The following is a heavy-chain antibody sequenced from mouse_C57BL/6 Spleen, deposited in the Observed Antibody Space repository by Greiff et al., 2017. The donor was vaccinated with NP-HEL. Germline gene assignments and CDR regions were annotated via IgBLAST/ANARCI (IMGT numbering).Heavy chain of an antibody. J-gene: IGHJ2*01. CDR2: ISYDGSN. V-gene: IGHV3-6*01. CDR3: ARVDDYGSSSDY. Sequence: EVKLQESGPGLVKPSQSLSLTCSVTGYSITSGYYWNWIRQFPGNKLEWMGYISYDGSNNYNPSLKNRISITRDTSKNQFFLKLNSVTTEDTATYYCARVDDYGSSSDYWGQGTTLTVSS. D-gene: IGHD1-1*01. CDR1: GYSITSGYY.